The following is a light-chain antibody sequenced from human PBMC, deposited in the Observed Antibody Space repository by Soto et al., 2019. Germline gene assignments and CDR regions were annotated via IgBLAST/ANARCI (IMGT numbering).Light chain of an antibody. Sequence: EIVMTQSPATLSVSPGERVTLSCRTSHSVNSHLAWYQQKPGQAPRLLLYGASTRATGIPVRFSGSGFGTEFTLTISSLQSEDFAVYYCQQYKNWPLFGQGTRLEIK. CDR1: HSVNSH. CDR3: QQYKNWPL. CDR2: GAS. J-gene: IGKJ5*01. V-gene: IGKV3-15*01.